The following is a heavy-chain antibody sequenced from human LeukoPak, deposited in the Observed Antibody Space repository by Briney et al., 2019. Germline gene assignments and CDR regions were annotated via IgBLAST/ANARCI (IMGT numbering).Heavy chain of an antibody. CDR2: IYYSGST. J-gene: IGHJ6*04. CDR1: GGSISDYY. CDR3: ARGYCSSTICYEMDV. Sequence: KTSETLSLTCTVSGGSISDYYWSWIRQPPGKGLEWIGYIYYSGSTNYNPSLKSQVTISVDTSKSQFSLKLSSVTAADTAVYYCARGYCSSTICYEMDVWGKGTTVTVSS. V-gene: IGHV4-59*01. D-gene: IGHD2-2*01.